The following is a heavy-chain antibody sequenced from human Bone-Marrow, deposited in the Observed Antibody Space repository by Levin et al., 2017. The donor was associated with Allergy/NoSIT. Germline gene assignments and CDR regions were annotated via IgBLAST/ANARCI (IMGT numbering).Heavy chain of an antibody. D-gene: IGHD6-13*01. CDR1: RFTFSNSG. Sequence: GGSLILSCAASRFTFSNSGMNWVRQAPGKGLEWVSFISSSSATIYYADSVKGRFTIFRDNAKNSLYLQMNSLRDEDTAVYYCASQGSSWYNWFDPWGQGTLVIVSS. J-gene: IGHJ5*02. CDR3: ASQGSSWYNWFDP. V-gene: IGHV3-48*02. CDR2: ISSSSATI.